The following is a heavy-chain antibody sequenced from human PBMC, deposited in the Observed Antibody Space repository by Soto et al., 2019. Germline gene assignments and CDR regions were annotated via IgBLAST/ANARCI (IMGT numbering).Heavy chain of an antibody. J-gene: IGHJ4*02. CDR1: GYSFTSYW. D-gene: IGHD2-2*01. Sequence: GESLKISCKGSGYSFTSYWIGWVRQMPGKGLEWMGIIYPGDSDTRYSPSFQGQVTISADKSISTAYLQWSSLKASDTAMYYCARLGADIVVVPAALDYWGQGTLVTVSS. V-gene: IGHV5-51*01. CDR3: ARLGADIVVVPAALDY. CDR2: IYPGDSDT.